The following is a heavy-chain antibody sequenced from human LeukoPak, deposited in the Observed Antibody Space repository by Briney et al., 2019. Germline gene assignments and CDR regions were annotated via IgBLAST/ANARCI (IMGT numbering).Heavy chain of an antibody. CDR3: VRDMDV. CDR1: GFTFSSYW. V-gene: IGHV3-7*05. J-gene: IGHJ6*02. Sequence: PGGSLRLSCVPSGFTFSSYWMTWVRQTPGKGLEWVANINQDGHEKNYVDSVKGRFTISRDNPKNSLYLQMNSLRAEDTAVYFCVRDMDVWAQGTTVTVSS. CDR2: INQDGHEK.